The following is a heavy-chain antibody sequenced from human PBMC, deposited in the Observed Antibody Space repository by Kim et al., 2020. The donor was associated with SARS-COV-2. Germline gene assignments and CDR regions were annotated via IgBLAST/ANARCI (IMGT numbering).Heavy chain of an antibody. Sequence: DYAVSVKSRTTITPDTSTNQFSLQLNSVTPEDTAVYYCARDDIAALPFDYWGQGTLVTVSS. CDR3: ARDDIAALPFDY. D-gene: IGHD6-6*01. J-gene: IGHJ4*02. V-gene: IGHV6-1*01.